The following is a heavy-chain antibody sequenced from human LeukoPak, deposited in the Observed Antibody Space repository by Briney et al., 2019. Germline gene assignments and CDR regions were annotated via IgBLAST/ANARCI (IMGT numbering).Heavy chain of an antibody. J-gene: IGHJ4*02. CDR1: GYSFTSYC. CDR2: IDPSDSET. CDR3: ARQTAMGRSGDY. V-gene: IGHV5-51*01. D-gene: IGHD5-18*01. Sequence: GESLKISCKASGYSFTSYCIGWVRQMLGKGLEWMGIIDPSDSETRYTPSFQGQVTISVDKSLTTADLQWNSLKASDTAMYYCARQTAMGRSGDYWGQGTLVTVSS.